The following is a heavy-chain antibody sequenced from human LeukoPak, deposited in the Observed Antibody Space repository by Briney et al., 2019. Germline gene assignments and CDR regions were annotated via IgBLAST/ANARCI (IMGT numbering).Heavy chain of an antibody. CDR3: AIPRYYDSSGYFQDAFDI. CDR2: INPNSGGT. J-gene: IGHJ3*02. V-gene: IGHV1-2*02. D-gene: IGHD3-22*01. CDR1: GYTFTGYY. Sequence: ASVKVSCKASGYTFTGYYMPWVRQAPGQGLEWMGWINPNSGGTNYAQKFQGRVTMTRDTSISTAYMELSRLRSDDTAVYYCAIPRYYDSSGYFQDAFDIWGQGTMVTVSS.